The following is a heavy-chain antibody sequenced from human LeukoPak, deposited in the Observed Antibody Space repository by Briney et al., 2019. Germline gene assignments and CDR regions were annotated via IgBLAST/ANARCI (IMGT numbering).Heavy chain of an antibody. D-gene: IGHD3-22*01. Sequence: QPGGSLRLSCAASGFTFSSYEMNWVRQAPGKGLEWISYISSSGSTIYYADSVKGRFTISRDNAKNSLYLQMNSLRAEDTAVYYCASDIYYDSGSYYSTLGYWGQGTLVTVSS. J-gene: IGHJ4*02. V-gene: IGHV3-48*03. CDR3: ASDIYYDSGSYYSTLGY. CDR2: ISSSGSTI. CDR1: GFTFSSYE.